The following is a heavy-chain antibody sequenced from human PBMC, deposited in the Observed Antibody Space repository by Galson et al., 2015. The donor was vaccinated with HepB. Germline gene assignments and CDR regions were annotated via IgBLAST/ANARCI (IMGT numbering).Heavy chain of an antibody. CDR2: LNRDESSS. CDR3: ARGRPGSFTVLGN. D-gene: IGHD1-1*01. J-gene: IGHJ4*02. Sequence: SLRLSCAASGFTFSGPWMHWVRQAPGKGLIWVSRLNRDESSSSYGDYVKGRFTISRDDAKNTLYLKLNSLRAEDTAIYDCARGRPGSFTVLGNWGQGTLVTVSS. V-gene: IGHV3-74*01. CDR1: GFTFSGPW.